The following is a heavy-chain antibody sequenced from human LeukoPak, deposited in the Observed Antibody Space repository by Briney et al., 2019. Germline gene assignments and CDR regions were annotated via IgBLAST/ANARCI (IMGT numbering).Heavy chain of an antibody. CDR3: ARDGFYYALDY. CDR1: GFTFTNYW. Sequence: PGGSLRLSCAASGFTFTNYWMSWVRQAPGKGPEWVANIKQDGSEKCYVDSVKGRFTISRDNAKNSLYLQMNSLRAEDTAVYHCARDGFYYALDYWGQGTLVTVSS. V-gene: IGHV3-7*01. D-gene: IGHD3-10*01. CDR2: IKQDGSEK. J-gene: IGHJ4*02.